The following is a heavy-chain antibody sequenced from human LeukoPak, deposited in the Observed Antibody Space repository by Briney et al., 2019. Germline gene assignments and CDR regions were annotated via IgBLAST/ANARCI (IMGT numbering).Heavy chain of an antibody. CDR3: ARWALTADTYYYDSSGYYFSDV. CDR2: IYYSGST. V-gene: IGHV4-61*01. J-gene: IGHJ6*02. D-gene: IGHD3-22*01. Sequence: SETLSLTCTVSGGPVSSGSYYWSWIRQPPGKGLEWIGYIYYSGSTNYNPSLKSRVTISVDTSKNQFSLKLSSVTAADTAVYYCARWALTADTYYYDSSGYYFSDVWGQGTTVTVSS. CDR1: GGPVSSGSYY.